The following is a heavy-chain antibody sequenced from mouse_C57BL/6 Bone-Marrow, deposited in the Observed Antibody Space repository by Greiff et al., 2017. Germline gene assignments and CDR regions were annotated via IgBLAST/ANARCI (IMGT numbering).Heavy chain of an antibody. CDR2: ISSGSSTI. V-gene: IGHV5-17*01. CDR1: GFTFSDYG. J-gene: IGHJ2*01. CDR3: ARDFFDY. Sequence: EVKLVESGGGLVKPGGSLKLSCAASGFTFSDYGMHWVRQAPEKGLEWVAYISSGSSTIYYADTVKGRFTISRDNAKNTLSLQMTSLRSEDTVMYYCARDFFDYWGQGTTLTVSS.